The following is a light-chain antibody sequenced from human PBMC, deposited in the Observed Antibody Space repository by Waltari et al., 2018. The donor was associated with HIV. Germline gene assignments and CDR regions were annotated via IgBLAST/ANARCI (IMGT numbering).Light chain of an antibody. CDR2: RNN. V-gene: IGLV1-47*01. J-gene: IGLJ1*01. CDR1: SSNIGSNY. Sequence: QSVLTQPPSASGTPGQRVTISCSGSSSNIGSNYVYWYQQLPGTAPKLLIYRNNQRPSGVPDRFSGSKSGISASLAISGLRSEDEADYYCAVWGDSLNSYVFGTGTEVTVL. CDR3: AVWGDSLNSYV.